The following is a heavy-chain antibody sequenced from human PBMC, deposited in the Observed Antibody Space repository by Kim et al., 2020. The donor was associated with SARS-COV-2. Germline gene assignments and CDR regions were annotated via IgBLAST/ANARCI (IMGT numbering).Heavy chain of an antibody. J-gene: IGHJ4*02. D-gene: IGHD6-19*01. CDR3: AKEGGWYPTFDY. CDR1: GFTFSSYG. V-gene: IGHV3-30*18. CDR2: ISYDGSNK. Sequence: GGSLRLSCAASGFTFSSYGMHWVRQAPGKGLEWVAVISYDGSNKYYADSVKGQFTISRDNSKNTLYLQMNSLRAEDTAVYYCAKEGGWYPTFDYWGQGTLVTVSX.